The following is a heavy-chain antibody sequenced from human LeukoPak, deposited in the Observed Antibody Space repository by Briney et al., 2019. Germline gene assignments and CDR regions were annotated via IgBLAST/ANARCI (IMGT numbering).Heavy chain of an antibody. J-gene: IGHJ4*02. CDR2: INPDGSSS. V-gene: IGHV3-74*01. D-gene: IGHD4-17*01. Sequence: GGSLRLSCAASGFTFSSCNMNWVRQAPGKGLEWVSRINPDGSSSNYADSVKGRFTMSRDNAKSMVYLQMDGLRAEDTAVFSCVRQAVSGDSGIAYWGRGVLVTVSS. CDR1: GFTFSSCN. CDR3: VRQAVSGDSGIAY.